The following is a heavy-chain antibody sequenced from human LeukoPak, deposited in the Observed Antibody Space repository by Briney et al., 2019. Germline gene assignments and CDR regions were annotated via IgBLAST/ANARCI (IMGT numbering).Heavy chain of an antibody. CDR2: VIPIFAIV. J-gene: IGHJ4*02. CDR1: GGTLSSYA. Sequence: ASVKVSCKASGGTLSSYALNWVRQAPGQGLEWIGRVIPIFAIVNYAQNFQGRVTITADKSTNTAYMELSSLRFEDTAFYYCARADSSGYSLDENFDYWGQGTLVTVSS. CDR3: ARADSSGYSLDENFDY. V-gene: IGHV1-69*04. D-gene: IGHD3-22*01.